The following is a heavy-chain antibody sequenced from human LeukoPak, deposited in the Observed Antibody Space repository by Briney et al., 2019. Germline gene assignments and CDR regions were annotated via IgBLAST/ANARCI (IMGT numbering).Heavy chain of an antibody. D-gene: IGHD6-13*01. Sequence: PGGTLRLSCAASGFTFKTYGMSWVRQSPGKGLQWVSAISGNGRTTYYADSVKGRFTISRDNSKNTLYVQMNRLRAEDTAVYYCAKGSSSSWYDAFDIWGQGTMVTVSS. CDR3: AKGSSSSWYDAFDI. J-gene: IGHJ3*02. CDR2: ISGNGRTT. V-gene: IGHV3-23*01. CDR1: GFTFKTYG.